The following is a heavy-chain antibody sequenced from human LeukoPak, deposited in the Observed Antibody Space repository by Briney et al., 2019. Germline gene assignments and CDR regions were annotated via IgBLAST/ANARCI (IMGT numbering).Heavy chain of an antibody. Sequence: GRSLRLSCAASGFTFDDYAMHWVRQAPGKGLEWVSGISWNSGSIGYADSVKGRFTISRDNAKNSLYLQMNSLRAEDTALYYCAKGIVVVISSPFDCWGQGTLVTVSS. CDR2: ISWNSGSI. CDR3: AKGIVVVISSPFDC. CDR1: GFTFDDYA. D-gene: IGHD3-22*01. J-gene: IGHJ4*02. V-gene: IGHV3-9*01.